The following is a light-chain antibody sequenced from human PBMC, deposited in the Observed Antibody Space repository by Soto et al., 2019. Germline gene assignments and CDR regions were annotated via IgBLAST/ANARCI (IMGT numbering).Light chain of an antibody. CDR3: QRYDRHSRT. Sequence: DIQIPQSPSTLSASVGDRVTITCRARQSITTWLAWYQQKPGKAPKLLIYDASSLESGVPLRFSGSGSGTEFTLTISSLQPDDSATYYCQRYDRHSRTLGQGTKVDIK. V-gene: IGKV1-5*01. CDR1: QSITTW. J-gene: IGKJ1*01. CDR2: DAS.